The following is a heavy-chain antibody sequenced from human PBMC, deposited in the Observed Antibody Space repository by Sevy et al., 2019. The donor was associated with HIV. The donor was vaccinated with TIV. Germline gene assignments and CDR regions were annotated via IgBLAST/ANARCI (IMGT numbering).Heavy chain of an antibody. CDR3: ARGSPDHYFGVDV. V-gene: IGHV4-59*01. Sequence: ETLSLTCTVSGGSISGYYRSWIRQPPGKGLEWIGYHYYSGSTNYNPSLKSRVTISVDTSKNQFSLKLISVTAADTAVYYCARGSPDHYFGVDVWGQGTTVTVSS. CDR1: GGSISGYY. J-gene: IGHJ6*02. CDR2: HYYSGST.